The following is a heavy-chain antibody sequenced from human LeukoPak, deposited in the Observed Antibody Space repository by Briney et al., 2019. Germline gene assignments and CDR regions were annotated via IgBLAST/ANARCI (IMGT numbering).Heavy chain of an antibody. CDR2: TYSGGST. V-gene: IGHV3-66*01. Sequence: PGGSLRLSCAASGFTVSSNYMSWVRQAPGKGLEWVSITYSGGSTYYADSVKGRFSISRDNSKNTLYLQMNSLRAEDTAVYYCARVSYVSGSSHFDYWGQGTLVTVSS. J-gene: IGHJ4*02. CDR1: GFTVSSNY. D-gene: IGHD3-10*01. CDR3: ARVSYVSGSSHFDY.